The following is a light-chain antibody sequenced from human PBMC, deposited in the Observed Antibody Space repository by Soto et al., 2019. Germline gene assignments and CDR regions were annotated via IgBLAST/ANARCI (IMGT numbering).Light chain of an antibody. CDR2: EVS. J-gene: IGLJ1*01. CDR3: NSYAGSNNDV. CDR1: SSDVGGYNY. V-gene: IGLV2-8*01. Sequence: QSALTQPPSASGSPGQSVTISCTGTSSDVGGYNYVSWYQQHPGKAPKLMIYEVSKRPSGVPDRFSGSKSGNTASLTVSGLQAEDEADYYCNSYAGSNNDVFGTGTKLTVL.